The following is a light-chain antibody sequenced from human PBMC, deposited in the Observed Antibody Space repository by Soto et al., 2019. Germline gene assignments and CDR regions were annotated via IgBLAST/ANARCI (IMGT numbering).Light chain of an antibody. CDR1: SGHSSYA. CDR3: QTWGTGTNWV. CDR2: LNSDGSH. J-gene: IGLJ3*02. Sequence: QAVLTQSPSASASLGASVKLTCTLSSGHSSYAIAWHQQQPEKGPRYLMKLNSDGSHSKGDGIPDRFSGSSPGAERYLTISSLQSEDEADYYCQTWGTGTNWVFGGGTKVTVL. V-gene: IGLV4-69*01.